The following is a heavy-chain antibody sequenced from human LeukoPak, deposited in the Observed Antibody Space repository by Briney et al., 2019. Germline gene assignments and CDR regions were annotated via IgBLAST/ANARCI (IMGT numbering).Heavy chain of an antibody. V-gene: IGHV4-34*01. CDR1: GGSFSGYY. CDR2: INHSGST. D-gene: IGHD3-9*01. CDR3: AREEDDILTGYYLPMDV. J-gene: IGHJ6*02. Sequence: SETLSLTCAVYGGSFSGYYWSWIRQPPGKGLEWIGEINHSGSTNYSPSLKSRVTISVDTSKNQFSLKLSSVTAADTAVYYCAREEDDILTGYYLPMDVWGQGTTVTVSS.